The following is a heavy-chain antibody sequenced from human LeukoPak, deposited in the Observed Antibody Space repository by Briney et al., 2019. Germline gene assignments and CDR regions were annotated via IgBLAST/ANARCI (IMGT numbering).Heavy chain of an antibody. CDR3: ARDGVRGATTDY. CDR2: IYYSGST. Sequence: SETLSLTCTVSGGSISSSSYYWGWIRQPPGKGLEWIGSIYYSGSTYYNPSLKSRVTISVDTSKNQFSLKLSSVTAADTAVYYCARDGVRGATTDYWGQGTLVTVSS. V-gene: IGHV4-39*07. D-gene: IGHD1-26*01. CDR1: GGSISSSSYY. J-gene: IGHJ4*02.